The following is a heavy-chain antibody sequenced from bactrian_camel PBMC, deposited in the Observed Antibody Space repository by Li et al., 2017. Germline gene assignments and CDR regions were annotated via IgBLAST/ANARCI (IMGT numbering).Heavy chain of an antibody. V-gene: IGHV3S26*01. CDR2: IDSDGRT. D-gene: IGHD3*01. J-gene: IGHJ4*01. Sequence: QVQLVESGGGSVQAGGSLRLSCAVSGYMDTTYCMAWLRRAPGKAVEGIAAIDSDGRTRYADSVKGRFTISLDTARSTLYLLMNSLKPEDTAIFTCAAAVYPCYDGVGPDRNRGTQVTVS. CDR1: GYMDTTYC.